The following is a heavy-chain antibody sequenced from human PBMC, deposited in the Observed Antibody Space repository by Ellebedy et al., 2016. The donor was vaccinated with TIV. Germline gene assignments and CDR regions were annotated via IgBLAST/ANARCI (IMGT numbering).Heavy chain of an antibody. V-gene: IGHV7-4-1*02. CDR3: AKEAAAGFFWYFDL. D-gene: IGHD6-13*01. CDR1: GYSFINYA. Sequence: AASVKVFCKASGYSFINYAMNWVRQAPGQGLEWVGWINTKTGNPTYAQGFIGRFVFSLDTSVSTAYLHISNLKADDNAIYYCAKEAAAGFFWYFDLWGRGTLVTVSS. J-gene: IGHJ2*01. CDR2: INTKTGNP.